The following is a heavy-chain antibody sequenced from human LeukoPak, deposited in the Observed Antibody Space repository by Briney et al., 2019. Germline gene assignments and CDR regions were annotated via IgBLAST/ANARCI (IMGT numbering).Heavy chain of an antibody. CDR1: GFTFSSYA. Sequence: GRSLRLSCAASGFTFSSYAMHWVRQAPGKGLEWVAVISYDGSNKYYADSVKGRFTISRDNSKNTLYLQMNSLRADDTAVYYCASDSYCGGDCYSANDYWGQGTLFTVSS. V-gene: IGHV3-30-3*01. D-gene: IGHD2-21*02. CDR2: ISYDGSNK. J-gene: IGHJ4*02. CDR3: ASDSYCGGDCYSANDY.